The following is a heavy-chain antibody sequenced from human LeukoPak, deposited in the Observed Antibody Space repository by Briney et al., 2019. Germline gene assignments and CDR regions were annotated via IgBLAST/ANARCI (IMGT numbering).Heavy chain of an antibody. V-gene: IGHV1-46*03. J-gene: IGHJ4*02. CDR2: INPSGGST. CDR3: ARDGGSSGYYREYFDY. CDR1: GYTFTSYY. Sequence: ASVKVSCKASGYTFTSYYMHWVRQAPGQGLEWMGIINPSGGSTGYAQKFQGRVTMTRDTSTSTVYMELSSLRSEDTAVYYCARDGGSSGYYREYFDYWGQGTLVTVSS. D-gene: IGHD3-22*01.